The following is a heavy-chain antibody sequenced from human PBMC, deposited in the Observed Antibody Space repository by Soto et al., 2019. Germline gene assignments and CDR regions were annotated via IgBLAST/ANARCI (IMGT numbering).Heavy chain of an antibody. CDR1: GYNFPYHW. CDR3: ARLPGYSSDYYYGIDV. Sequence: PGESLKISCKGSGYNFPYHWIGWVRQTPGKGLEWMGIIYPGDSDTRYSPSFQGQVTFSADRSISTAYLQWTSLKASDTAIYYCARLPGYSSDYYYGIDVWGQGTTVTVS. J-gene: IGHJ6*02. V-gene: IGHV5-51*01. D-gene: IGHD5-12*01. CDR2: IYPGDSDT.